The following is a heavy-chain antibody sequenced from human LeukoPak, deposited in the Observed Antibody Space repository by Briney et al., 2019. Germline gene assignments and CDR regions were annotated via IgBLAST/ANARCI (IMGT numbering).Heavy chain of an antibody. CDR1: GFTFSSYS. V-gene: IGHV3-21*01. D-gene: IGHD2-2*01. Sequence: GGSLRLSCAASGFTFSSYSMNWVRQAPGKGLEWVASISSISSYIYYADSVKGRFTISRNNAKNSLYLQMNSLRAEDTAVYYCARDPGYCSSTSCYVMGYYYYYYMDVWGKGTTVTVSS. CDR2: ISSISSYI. CDR3: ARDPGYCSSTSCYVMGYYYYYYMDV. J-gene: IGHJ6*03.